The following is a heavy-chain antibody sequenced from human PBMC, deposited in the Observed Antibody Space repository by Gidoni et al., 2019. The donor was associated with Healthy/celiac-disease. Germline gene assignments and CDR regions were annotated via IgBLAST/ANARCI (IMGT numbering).Heavy chain of an antibody. D-gene: IGHD5-18*01. V-gene: IGHV4-38-2*02. CDR3: ASPSGYSYGYDFDY. Sequence: QVQLQESVPGLVQPSETLSLPCTVSGYSISSGYYWGWIRQPPGKGLEWIGSIYHSGSTYYNPSLKSRVTISVDTYKNQFSLKLRAVTAADTAVYYCASPSGYSYGYDFDYWGQGTLVTVSS. CDR1: GYSISSGYY. J-gene: IGHJ4*02. CDR2: IYHSGST.